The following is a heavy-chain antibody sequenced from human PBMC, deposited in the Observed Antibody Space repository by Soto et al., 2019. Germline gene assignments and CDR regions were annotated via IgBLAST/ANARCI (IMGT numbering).Heavy chain of an antibody. Sequence: SETLSLTCTVSGGSISSYYWSWIRQPPGKGLEWIGYIYYSGSTNYNPSLKSRVTISVDTSKNQFSLKLSSVTAADTAVYYCARDRGIQLWSYGMDVWGQGTTVT. V-gene: IGHV4-59*01. CDR3: ARDRGIQLWSYGMDV. CDR2: IYYSGST. D-gene: IGHD5-18*01. J-gene: IGHJ6*02. CDR1: GGSISSYY.